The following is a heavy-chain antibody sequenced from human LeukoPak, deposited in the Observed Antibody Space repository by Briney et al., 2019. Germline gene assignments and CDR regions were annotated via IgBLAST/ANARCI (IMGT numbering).Heavy chain of an antibody. V-gene: IGHV3-23*01. Sequence: GGSLRLSCAASGFTFSSYAMSWVRQAPGKGLEWVSTISGSDGSTYYADSVKGRFTISRDNSKNTLYLQMNSLRVEDTAVYYCAKSRGYCTGGSCYSDYWGQGTLVTVSS. D-gene: IGHD2-15*01. J-gene: IGHJ4*02. CDR3: AKSRGYCTGGSCYSDY. CDR1: GFTFSSYA. CDR2: ISGSDGST.